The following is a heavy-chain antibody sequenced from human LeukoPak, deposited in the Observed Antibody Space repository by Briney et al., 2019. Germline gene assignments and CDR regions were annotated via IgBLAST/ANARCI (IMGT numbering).Heavy chain of an antibody. CDR2: IYHSGST. V-gene: IGHV4-38-2*02. D-gene: IGHD2-15*01. J-gene: IGHJ5*02. CDR3: ARTAGGQGWFDP. Sequence: SETLSLTCTVSGYSISSGYYWGWIRQPPGKGLEWIGSIYHSGSTYYNPSLKSRVTISVDTSKNQFSLKLSSVTAADTAVYYCARTAGGQGWFDPWGQGTLVTVSS. CDR1: GYSISSGYY.